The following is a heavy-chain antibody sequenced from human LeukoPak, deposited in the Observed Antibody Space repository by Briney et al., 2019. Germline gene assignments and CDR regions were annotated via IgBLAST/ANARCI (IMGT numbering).Heavy chain of an antibody. CDR3: AREYPYGYVRWFDP. CDR2: IYYSGST. D-gene: IGHD3-16*01. V-gene: IGHV4-30-4*01. CDR1: GGSISSGDYY. Sequence: PSETLSLTCAVSGGSISSGDYYWSWIRQPPGKGLEWIGYIYYSGSTYYNPSLKSRVTISVDTSKNQFSLKLSSVTAADTAVYYCAREYPYGYVRWFDPWGQGTLVTVSS. J-gene: IGHJ5*02.